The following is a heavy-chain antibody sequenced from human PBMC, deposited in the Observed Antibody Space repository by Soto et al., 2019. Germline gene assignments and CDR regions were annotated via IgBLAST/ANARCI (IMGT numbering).Heavy chain of an antibody. D-gene: IGHD6-19*01. CDR3: ARSRVFIAVAGMATYYYYYGMDV. CDR1: GDSVSSDSAS. V-gene: IGHV6-1*01. J-gene: IGHJ6*02. Sequence: SQTLSLTCAISGDSVSSDSASWNWIRQSPSRGLEWLGRTYYRSKWYIEYAPSVESRIIINPDTSKNQLSLQLNSLTPEDTAVYYCARSRVFIAVAGMATYYYYYGMDVWGQGTTVTVSS. CDR2: TYYRSKWYI.